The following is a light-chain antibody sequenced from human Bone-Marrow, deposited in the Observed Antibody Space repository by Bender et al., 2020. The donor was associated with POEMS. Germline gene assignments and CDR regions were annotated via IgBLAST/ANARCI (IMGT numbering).Light chain of an antibody. CDR3: QAWVSSSAV. J-gene: IGLJ2*01. Sequence: SYELTQPPSVSVSPGQTASITCSGDKLGDKYACWYQQKPGQSPVLVIYQDSMRPSGIPERFSGSNSGNTATLTISGTQAMDEADYYCQAWVSSSAVFGGGTKLTVL. CDR1: KLGDKY. CDR2: QDS. V-gene: IGLV3-1*01.